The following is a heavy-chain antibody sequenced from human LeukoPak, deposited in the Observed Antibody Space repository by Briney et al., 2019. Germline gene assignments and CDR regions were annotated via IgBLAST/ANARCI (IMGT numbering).Heavy chain of an antibody. D-gene: IGHD1-26*01. V-gene: IGHV4-34*01. CDR3: ARVVGPTLDY. Sequence: SETLSLTCAVYGGSFSGYYWSWIRQPPGKGLEWIGEINHSVSTNYNPSLKSRVTISVDTSKNQFSLKLSSVTAADTAVYYCARVVGPTLDYWGQGTLVTVSS. J-gene: IGHJ4*02. CDR1: GGSFSGYY. CDR2: INHSVST.